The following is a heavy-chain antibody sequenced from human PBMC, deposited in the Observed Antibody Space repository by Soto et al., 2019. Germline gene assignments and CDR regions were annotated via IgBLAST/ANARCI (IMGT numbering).Heavy chain of an antibody. CDR3: ASVAVAGTRFDY. CDR2: IYHSGST. CDR1: GGSISSSNW. D-gene: IGHD6-19*01. V-gene: IGHV4-4*02. Sequence: QVQLQESGPGLVKPSGTLSLTCAVSGGSISSSNWWSWVRQPPGKGLEWIGEIYHSGSTNYNPSLARRVTISVDQSKNQFSLELSSVTAADTAAYYCASVAVAGTRFDYWGQGTLVTVSS. J-gene: IGHJ4*02.